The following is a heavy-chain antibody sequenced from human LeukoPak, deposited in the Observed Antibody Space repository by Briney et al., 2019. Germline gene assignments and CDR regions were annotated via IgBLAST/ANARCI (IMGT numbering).Heavy chain of an antibody. D-gene: IGHD1-26*01. J-gene: IGHJ4*02. V-gene: IGHV3-48*03. CDR3: ARRGRAVGALGY. CDR2: ISSSGSTI. Sequence: GGSLRLSCAASGFTFSSYEMNWVRQAPGKGLEWVSYISSSGSTIYYAGSVKGRFTISRDNAKNSLYLQMNSLRAEDTAVYYCARRGRAVGALGYWGQGTLVTVSS. CDR1: GFTFSSYE.